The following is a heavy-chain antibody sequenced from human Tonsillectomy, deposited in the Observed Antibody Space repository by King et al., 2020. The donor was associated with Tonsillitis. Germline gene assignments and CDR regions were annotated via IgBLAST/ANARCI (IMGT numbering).Heavy chain of an antibody. V-gene: IGHV3-21*01. CDR1: GFTFSSYS. CDR3: AXXXXXXGXXXXDAXXI. J-gene: IGHJ3*02. Sequence: VQLVEXXGGLVKPGGSLRLSCAASGFTFSSYSMNWVRQAPGKGLEWVSSISSSSSYIYYADSVKGRFTISRDNAKNSLYLQMNSLRAEDTALYYCAXXXXXXGXXXXDAXXIWGXXTMXTVS. CDR2: ISSSSSYI. D-gene: IGHD1-26*01.